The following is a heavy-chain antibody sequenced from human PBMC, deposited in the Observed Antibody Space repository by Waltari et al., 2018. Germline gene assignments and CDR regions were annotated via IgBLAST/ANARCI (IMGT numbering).Heavy chain of an antibody. CDR2: ISSSSSYI. CDR3: ARDIVYYGSGRANYYYGMDV. Sequence: EVQLVESGGGLVKPGGSLRLSCAASGFTFSSYSMNWVRQAPGTGLEWVSSISSSSSYIYYADSVKGRFTISRDNAKNSLYLQMNSLRAEDTAVYYCARDIVYYGSGRANYYYGMDVWGQGTTVTVSS. J-gene: IGHJ6*02. D-gene: IGHD3-10*01. V-gene: IGHV3-21*01. CDR1: GFTFSSYS.